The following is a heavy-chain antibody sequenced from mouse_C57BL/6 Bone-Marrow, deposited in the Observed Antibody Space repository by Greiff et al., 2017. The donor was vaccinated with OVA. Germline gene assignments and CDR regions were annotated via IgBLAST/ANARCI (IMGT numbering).Heavy chain of an antibody. J-gene: IGHJ2*01. V-gene: IGHV1-39*01. CDR3: ARGRYGYDDDGYFDY. CDR1: GYSFTDYN. D-gene: IGHD2-2*01. Sequence: EVKLQQSGPELVKPGASVKISCKASGYSFTDYNMNWVKQSNGKSLEWIGEINPNYGTTSYNQKFKGKATLTVDKSSSTAYMQLNSLTSEDSAVYYCARGRYGYDDDGYFDYGGQGTTLTVSS. CDR2: INPNYGTT.